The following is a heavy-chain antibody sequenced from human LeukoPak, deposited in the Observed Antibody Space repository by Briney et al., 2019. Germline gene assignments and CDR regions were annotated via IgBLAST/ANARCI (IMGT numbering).Heavy chain of an antibody. Sequence: GGSLRLSCAASGFTFSSYSMNWVRQAPGKGLEWVSYISSSSSTIYYADSVKGRFTSSRDNAKNSLYLQMNSLRDEDTAVYYCARGPYDYVWGSYRYGKFDAFDIWGQGTMVTVSS. J-gene: IGHJ3*02. CDR3: ARGPYDYVWGSYRYGKFDAFDI. CDR2: ISSSSSTI. CDR1: GFTFSSYS. D-gene: IGHD3-16*02. V-gene: IGHV3-48*02.